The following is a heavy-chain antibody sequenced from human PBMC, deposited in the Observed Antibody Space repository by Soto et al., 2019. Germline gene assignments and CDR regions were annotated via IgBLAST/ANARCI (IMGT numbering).Heavy chain of an antibody. J-gene: IGHJ5*02. D-gene: IGHD3-10*01. CDR3: AKGYISGPTGRFDP. V-gene: IGHV3-23*01. Sequence: EVQLLESGGGLVQPGESLRLSCAASGFTFSSYALTWVRQAPGKGLEWVSAISNNGGSTYYADSVKGRFTVSRDNSKNTLYLQMKSLRAEDTAVYYCAKGYISGPTGRFDPWGQGTLVTVPS. CDR1: GFTFSSYA. CDR2: ISNNGGST.